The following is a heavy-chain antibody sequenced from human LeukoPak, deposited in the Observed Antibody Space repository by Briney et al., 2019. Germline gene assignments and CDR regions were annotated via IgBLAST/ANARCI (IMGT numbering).Heavy chain of an antibody. CDR3: AKEDFYYMDV. V-gene: IGHV3-7*01. CDR1: AFTFRSDW. CDR2: IKQDGSEK. J-gene: IGHJ6*03. Sequence: GGSLRLSCATSAFTFRSDWMTWVRQAPGKGLEWVANIKQDGSEKLYVDSVKGRFTISRDNAKNSLSLQMNSLRVEDTAVYYCAKEDFYYMDVWGKGTTVTVSS.